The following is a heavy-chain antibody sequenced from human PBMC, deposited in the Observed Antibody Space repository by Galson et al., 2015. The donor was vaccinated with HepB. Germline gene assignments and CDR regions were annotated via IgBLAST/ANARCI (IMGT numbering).Heavy chain of an antibody. CDR2: IIPILGIA. CDR3: ASPLLNPDDAFDI. D-gene: IGHD3-3*01. CDR1: GGTFSSYA. J-gene: IGHJ3*02. Sequence: SVKVSCKASGGTFSSYAISWVRQAPGQGLEWMGRIIPILGIANYAQKFQGRVTITADKSTGTAYMELSSLRSEDTAVYYCASPLLNPDDAFDIWGQGTMVTVSS. V-gene: IGHV1-69*04.